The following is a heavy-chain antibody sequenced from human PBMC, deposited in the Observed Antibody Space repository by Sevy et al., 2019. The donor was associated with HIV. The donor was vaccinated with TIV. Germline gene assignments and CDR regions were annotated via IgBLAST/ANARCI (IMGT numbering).Heavy chain of an antibody. V-gene: IGHV3-72*01. Sequence: GGSLRLSCVASGFTFSDHYMEWVRQAPGKGLEWVGRTRNKADGYTKEYAASVKGRFTISRDESKNSLYVQMNSLKAEDTAVYYCATHAGIAAAGRVFDYWDQGTLVTVSS. CDR1: GFTFSDHY. D-gene: IGHD6-13*01. J-gene: IGHJ4*02. CDR3: ATHAGIAAAGRVFDY. CDR2: TRNKADGYTK.